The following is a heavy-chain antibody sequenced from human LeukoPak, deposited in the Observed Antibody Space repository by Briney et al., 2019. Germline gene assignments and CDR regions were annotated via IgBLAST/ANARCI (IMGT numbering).Heavy chain of an antibody. CDR2: FDPEEGET. CDR3: ASDLAYYDSSGPGY. J-gene: IGHJ4*02. D-gene: IGHD3-22*01. V-gene: IGHV1-24*01. CDR1: GYTLTELS. Sequence: ASVKVSCKVSGYTLTELSMYWVRQAPGKGLEWMGGFDPEEGETVYAQKFLDRVTMTEDTSTDTAYMELRSLRSEDTAVYYCASDLAYYDSSGPGYWGQGTLVTVSS.